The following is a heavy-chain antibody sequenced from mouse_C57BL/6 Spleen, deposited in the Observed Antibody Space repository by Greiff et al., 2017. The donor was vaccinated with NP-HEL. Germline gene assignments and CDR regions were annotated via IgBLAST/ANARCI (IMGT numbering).Heavy chain of an antibody. CDR1: GYSFSDYN. Sequence: EVLLLQSGPELVKPGASVKISCKASGYSFSDYNMNWVKQSPGKSLEWIGAINANYGNTNYHEKFKGKVTLTVDKASSTIYMQLNSLTSEDTAVYYCATGSEYAMDYWGQGTSVTVSS. V-gene: IGHV1-39*01. J-gene: IGHJ4*01. D-gene: IGHD4-1*01. CDR2: INANYGNT. CDR3: ATGSEYAMDY.